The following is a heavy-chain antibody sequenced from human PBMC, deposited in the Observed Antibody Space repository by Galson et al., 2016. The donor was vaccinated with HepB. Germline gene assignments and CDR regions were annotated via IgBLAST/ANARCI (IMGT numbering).Heavy chain of an antibody. Sequence: SLRLSCAVSGFIFDDYAMHWVRQTPGKGLEWVSGISWNSDKIAYADSVKGRFTISRENAKNSLYLQMNSLRVGDTAVYYCVREILLVVGYYGMDVWGQGTTVTVSS. CDR3: VREILLVVGYYGMDV. J-gene: IGHJ6*02. CDR1: GFIFDDYA. V-gene: IGHV3-9*01. CDR2: ISWNSDKI. D-gene: IGHD5-18*01.